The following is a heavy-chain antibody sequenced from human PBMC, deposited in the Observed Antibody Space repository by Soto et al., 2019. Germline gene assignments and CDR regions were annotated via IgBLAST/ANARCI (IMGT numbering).Heavy chain of an antibody. Sequence: SETLSLTCTVSGCSISSSSYYWGWIRQPPGKGLEWIGSIYYSGRTYSNPSLKSRVTISVDTSKNQFSLKLSPVTAADTAVYYCARNDGYQLVSTGAFDNWGQGTMVTVSS. V-gene: IGHV4-39*01. CDR3: ARNDGYQLVSTGAFDN. D-gene: IGHD2-2*01. CDR2: IYYSGRT. J-gene: IGHJ3*02. CDR1: GCSISSSSYY.